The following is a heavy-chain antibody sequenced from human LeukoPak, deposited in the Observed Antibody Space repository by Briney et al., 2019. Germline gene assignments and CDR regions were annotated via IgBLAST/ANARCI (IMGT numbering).Heavy chain of an antibody. D-gene: IGHD6-13*01. J-gene: IGHJ4*02. CDR2: IRYDGSDK. CDR1: GFTFSSYN. V-gene: IGHV3-30*02. CDR3: AKDHGSSWSCFDS. Sequence: GGSLRLSCAASGFTFSSYNMYWVRQAPGKGLEWVAFIRYDGSDKYYVDTVKGRFTISRDNSKNTLYLQMNSLRAEDTAVYYCAKDHGSSWSCFDSWGQGTLVTVSS.